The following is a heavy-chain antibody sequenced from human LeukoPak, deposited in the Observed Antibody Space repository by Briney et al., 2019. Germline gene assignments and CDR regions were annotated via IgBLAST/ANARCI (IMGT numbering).Heavy chain of an antibody. D-gene: IGHD6-6*01. V-gene: IGHV3-9*01. Sequence: QTGRSLRLSCAASGFTFKNYAMHWVRQAPGKGPEWVSSISWNSGNVDYSDSVKGRFTLSRDNAKNSLFLQMNSLRDEDTAFYYCAKSGTYSSSSGYIDSWGHGTPVTVSS. J-gene: IGHJ4*01. CDR1: GFTFKNYA. CDR2: ISWNSGNV. CDR3: AKSGTYSSSSGYIDS.